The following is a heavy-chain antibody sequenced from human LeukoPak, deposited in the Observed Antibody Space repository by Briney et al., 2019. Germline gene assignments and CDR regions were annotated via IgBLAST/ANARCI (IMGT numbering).Heavy chain of an antibody. CDR2: ISSSSSTI. V-gene: IGHV3-48*04. CDR1: GFTFSSYS. J-gene: IGHJ4*02. CDR3: ARGLDY. Sequence: PGGSLRLSCAASGFTFSSYSMNWVRQAPGKGLEWVSYISSSSSTIYYADSVKGRFTISRDNAKNSLYLQMNSLRAEDTVVYYCARGLDYWGQGTLVTVSS.